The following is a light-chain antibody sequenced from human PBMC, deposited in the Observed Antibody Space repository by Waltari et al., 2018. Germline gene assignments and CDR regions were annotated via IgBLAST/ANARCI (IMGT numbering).Light chain of an antibody. V-gene: IGLV1-47*01. J-gene: IGLJ1*01. CDR3: ATWDDSLRGYV. CDR2: RNN. Sequence: QSVLTQPPSASGTPGQRVTISCSGSSSNIGSNYVYWYQQLPGTAPKLLIYRNNQRPSGVPDRFSGSKSGTSASLAIRGLRSEDEADYYCATWDDSLRGYVFGTGTKVTV. CDR1: SSNIGSNY.